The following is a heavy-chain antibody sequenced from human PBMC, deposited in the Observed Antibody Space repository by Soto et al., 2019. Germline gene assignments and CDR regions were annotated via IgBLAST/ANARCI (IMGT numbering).Heavy chain of an antibody. CDR3: ARAVCSSTSCYQYYYYGMDV. CDR1: GYTFTGYY. V-gene: IGHV1-2*02. CDR2: INPNSGGT. Sequence: QVQLVQSGAEVKKPGASVKVSCKASGYTFTGYYMHWVRQAPGQGLEWMGWINPNSGGTNYAQKFQGRVTMTRDTSISKAYMELSRLRSDDTAVYYCARAVCSSTSCYQYYYYGMDVWGQGTTVTVSS. J-gene: IGHJ6*02. D-gene: IGHD2-2*01.